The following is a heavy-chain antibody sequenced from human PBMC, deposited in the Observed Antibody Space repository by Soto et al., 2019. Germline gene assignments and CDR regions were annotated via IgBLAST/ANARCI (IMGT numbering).Heavy chain of an antibody. V-gene: IGHV3-30*03. CDR2: ISYDGGKT. CDR3: AREVRANLNDFGDYEWFDP. Sequence: QVQLVESGGGVVQPGSSLRLSCAASGFTFSRYGIHWVRQSPGKGLEWVSFISYDGGKTDYVDSVRGRFTISGDNSNNISYLQMRTLRAEDTAVYFCAREVRANLNDFGDYEWFDPWGQGTLVTVSS. CDR1: GFTFSRYG. D-gene: IGHD4-17*01. J-gene: IGHJ5*02.